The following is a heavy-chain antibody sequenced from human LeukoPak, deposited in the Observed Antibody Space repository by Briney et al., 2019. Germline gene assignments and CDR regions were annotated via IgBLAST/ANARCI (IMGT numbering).Heavy chain of an antibody. Sequence: PGGSLRLSCAASGFTFSSYAMHWVRQAPGKGLEWVAVISYDGSNKYYADSVKGRFTISRDNSKNTLYLQMNSLRAEDTAVYYCARESNSSGYYGLIDYWGQGTLVTVSS. D-gene: IGHD3-22*01. CDR1: GFTFSSYA. V-gene: IGHV3-30*01. CDR2: ISYDGSNK. J-gene: IGHJ4*02. CDR3: ARESNSSGYYGLIDY.